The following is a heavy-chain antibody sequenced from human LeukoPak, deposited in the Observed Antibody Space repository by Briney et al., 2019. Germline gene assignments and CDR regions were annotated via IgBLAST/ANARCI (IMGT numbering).Heavy chain of an antibody. V-gene: IGHV3-30*02. CDR1: GFTFSSYV. J-gene: IGHJ6*03. CDR2: IRYDGSNK. CDR3: AKGSKEVLFTRDHYMDV. Sequence: TGGSLRLSCAASGFTFSSYVMHWVRQAPGKGLEWVAFIRYDGSNKYYADSVKGRFTISRDNSKNTLYLQMNSLGAEDTAVYYCAKGSKEVLFTRDHYMDVWGKGTTVTMSS. D-gene: IGHD3-3*01.